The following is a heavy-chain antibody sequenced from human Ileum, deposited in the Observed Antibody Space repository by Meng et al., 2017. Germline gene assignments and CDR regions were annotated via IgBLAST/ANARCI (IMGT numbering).Heavy chain of an antibody. CDR1: GGSFSGYY. CDR3: SRTSYYDNSGYYPG. D-gene: IGHD3-22*01. Sequence: QVQLQQWGAGLLKPSETLALTCAVYGGSFSGYYWSWIRQAPGKGLEWIGEINHSGSTNYNPSLKSRVTISVDTSKNQFSLKLSSVTAADTAVYYCSRTSYYDNSGYYPGWGQGTLVTVSS. CDR2: INHSGST. V-gene: IGHV4-34*01. J-gene: IGHJ4*02.